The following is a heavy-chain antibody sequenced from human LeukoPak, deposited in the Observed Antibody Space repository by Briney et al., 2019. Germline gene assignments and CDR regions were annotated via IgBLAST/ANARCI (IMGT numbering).Heavy chain of an antibody. Sequence: GGSLRLSCAASGFTFSSSAMSWVRQAPGKGLEWVSSVRSSGGSTYYADSVKGRFTVSRDNSKNTLYLQMSSLRAEDTAVYYCAKVTVGTTSRLDTWGQGTLVTVSS. CDR1: GFTFSSSA. CDR2: VRSSGGST. J-gene: IGHJ5*02. D-gene: IGHD1-26*01. V-gene: IGHV3-23*01. CDR3: AKVTVGTTSRLDT.